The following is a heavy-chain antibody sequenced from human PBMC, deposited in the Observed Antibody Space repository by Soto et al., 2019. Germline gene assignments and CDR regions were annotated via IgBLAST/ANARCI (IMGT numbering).Heavy chain of an antibody. CDR3: ARHALKSIAARRKINNWFDP. J-gene: IGHJ5*02. CDR2: IIPIFGTA. CDR1: GGSFSSYA. Sequence: ASVKVSCKASGGSFSSYAISWVRQAPGQGLEWMGGIIPIFGTANYAQKFQGRVTITADESTSTAYMELSSLRSEDTAVYYRARHALKSIAARRKINNWFDPWGQGTLVTVSS. D-gene: IGHD6-6*01. V-gene: IGHV1-69*13.